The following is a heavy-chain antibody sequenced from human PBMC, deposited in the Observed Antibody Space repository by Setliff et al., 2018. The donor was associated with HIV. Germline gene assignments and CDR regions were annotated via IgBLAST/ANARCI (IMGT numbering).Heavy chain of an antibody. J-gene: IGHJ4*02. D-gene: IGHD2-2*03. CDR1: EFTLSRYS. V-gene: IGHV3-23*01. Sequence: GESLRLSCEASEFTLSRYSMSWVRQAPGKGLGWVSAIDPSGTYTYYADSVRGRFTISRDNSKNTLYLQMNSLRAGDTAVYYCSKVDSGHCDSSSCRDFDYWGQGTLVTVSS. CDR2: IDPSGTYT. CDR3: SKVDSGHCDSSSCRDFDY.